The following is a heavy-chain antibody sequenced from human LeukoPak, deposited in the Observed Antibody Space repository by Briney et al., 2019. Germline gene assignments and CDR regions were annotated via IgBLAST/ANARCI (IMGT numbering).Heavy chain of an antibody. CDR2: ISSSSGHT. J-gene: IGHJ3*02. V-gene: IGHV3-11*06. Sequence: PGGSLRLSCAASGFTFSDYYMSWIRQTPGKGLEWVSYISSSSGHTEYADSVKGRFTVSRDNAKNSLFLQLNSLRADDTAVYYCARDVDSLLVTTDAFDIWGQGTMVTVSS. CDR3: ARDVDSLLVTTDAFDI. CDR1: GFTFSDYY. D-gene: IGHD5-18*01.